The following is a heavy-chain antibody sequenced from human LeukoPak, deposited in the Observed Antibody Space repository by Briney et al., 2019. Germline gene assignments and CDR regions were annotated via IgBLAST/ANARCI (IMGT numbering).Heavy chain of an antibody. V-gene: IGHV1-46*01. CDR1: GYTFTSYY. J-gene: IGHJ6*04. CDR2: INPSGGST. D-gene: IGHD2-2*01. CDR3: ARELSSSTQTLNYYYYYGMDV. Sequence: ASVKVSCKASGYTFTSYYMHWVRQAPGQGLEWMGIINPSGGSTSYAQKFQGSVTMTRDTSTSTVYMELSSLRSEDTAVYYCARELSSSTQTLNYYYYYGMDVWGKGTTVTVSS.